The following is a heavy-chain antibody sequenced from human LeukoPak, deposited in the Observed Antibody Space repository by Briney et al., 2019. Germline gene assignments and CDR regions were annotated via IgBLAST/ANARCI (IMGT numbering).Heavy chain of an antibody. D-gene: IGHD3-10*01. CDR3: AREGVFTMVREIDHFDY. V-gene: IGHV3-11*01. J-gene: IGHJ4*02. Sequence: KSGGSLRLSCAASGFTFSDYYMSWIRQAPGKGLEWVSYISSSGSTIYYADSVKGRFTISRVIAKNSLYLQMNSLRAEDTAVYYCAREGVFTMVREIDHFDYWGQGTLVTVSS. CDR1: GFTFSDYY. CDR2: ISSSGSTI.